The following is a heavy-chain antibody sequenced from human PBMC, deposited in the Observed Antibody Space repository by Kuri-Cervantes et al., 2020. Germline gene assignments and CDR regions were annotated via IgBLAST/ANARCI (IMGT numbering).Heavy chain of an antibody. V-gene: IGHV4-38-2*02. J-gene: IGHJ4*02. CDR3: ARHGFQTGSTHFDY. CDR1: GGPISLYY. D-gene: IGHD1-7*01. Sequence: SETLSPTFTVSGGPISLYYWGWIRQPPGKGLEWIGIIYHGGSTYYNPSVKSRFTISVDKSKNPFSLKMSSVTAEDTAVYYCARHGFQTGSTHFDYWGQGTLVTVSS. CDR2: IYHGGST.